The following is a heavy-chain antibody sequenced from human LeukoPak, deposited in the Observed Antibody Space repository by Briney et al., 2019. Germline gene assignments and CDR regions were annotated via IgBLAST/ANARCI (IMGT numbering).Heavy chain of an antibody. CDR2: ISYDGSNK. Sequence: GGSLRLSCASSGFTFSSYGMHWVRQAPGKGLEWVAVISYDGSNKYYADSVKGRFTISRDNSKNTLYLQMNSLRAEDTAVYYCAKSGSSWQDNWFDPWGQGTLVTVSS. CDR1: GFTFSSYG. CDR3: AKSGSSWQDNWFDP. D-gene: IGHD6-13*01. V-gene: IGHV3-30*18. J-gene: IGHJ5*02.